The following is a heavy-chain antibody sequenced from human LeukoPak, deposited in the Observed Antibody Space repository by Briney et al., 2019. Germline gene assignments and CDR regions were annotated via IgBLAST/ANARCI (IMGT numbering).Heavy chain of an antibody. CDR1: GFSLSNARMG. V-gene: IGHV2-26*01. CDR3: ARIRGWQWPFIDY. CDR2: IFSNDEK. D-gene: IGHD6-19*01. Sequence: ESGPALVNPTETLTLTCTVSGFSLSNARMGVSWIRQPPGKALEWLSHIFSNDEKSYSTSLKSRLTISKDTSKSQVVLTMTNMDPVDTATYYCARIRGWQWPFIDYWGQGTLVAVSS. J-gene: IGHJ4*02.